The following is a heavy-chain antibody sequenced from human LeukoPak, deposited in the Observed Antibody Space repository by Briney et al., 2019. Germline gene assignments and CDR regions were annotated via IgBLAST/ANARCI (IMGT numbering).Heavy chain of an antibody. D-gene: IGHD3-22*01. V-gene: IGHV3-20*04. CDR1: GFTFDDYG. CDR3: ARVGLYYDSSGYATEGYYFDY. CDR2: INWNGGST. J-gene: IGHJ4*02. Sequence: GGSLRLPCAASGFTFDDYGMSWVRQAPGKGLEWVSGINWNGGSTGYADSVKGRFTISRDNAKNSLYLQMNSLRAEDTALYYCARVGLYYDSSGYATEGYYFDYWGQGTLVTVSS.